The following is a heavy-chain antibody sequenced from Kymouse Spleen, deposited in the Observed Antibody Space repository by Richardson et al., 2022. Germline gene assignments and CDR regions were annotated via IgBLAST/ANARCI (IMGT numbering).Heavy chain of an antibody. CDR1: GFTFSGSA. D-gene: IGHD6-13*01. J-gene: IGHJ4*02. CDR2: IRSKANSYAT. V-gene: IGHV3-73*02. CDR3: TPGYSSSWYYFDY. Sequence: EVQLVESGGGLVQPGGSLKLSCAASGFTFSGSAMHWVRQASGKGLEWVGRIRSKANSYATAYAASVKGRFTISRDDSKNTAYLQMNSLKTEDTAVYYCTPGYSSSWYYFDYWGQGTLVTVSS.